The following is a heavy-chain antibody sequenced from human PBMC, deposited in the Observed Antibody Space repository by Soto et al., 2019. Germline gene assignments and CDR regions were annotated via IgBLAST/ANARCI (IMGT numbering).Heavy chain of an antibody. D-gene: IGHD2-21*02. CDR2: IYYSGST. V-gene: IGHV4-31*11. Sequence: SETLSLTCAVSGGSISSSNWWSWIRQHPGKGLEWIGYIYYSGSTYYNPSLKGRVTISVDTSKNQFSLKLSSVTAADTAVYYCASQVVTATHYYYYYGMDVWGQGTTVTV. CDR3: ASQVVTATHYYYYYGMDV. CDR1: GGSISSSNW. J-gene: IGHJ6*02.